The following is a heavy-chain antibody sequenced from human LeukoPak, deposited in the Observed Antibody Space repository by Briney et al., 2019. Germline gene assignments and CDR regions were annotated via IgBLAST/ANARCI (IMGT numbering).Heavy chain of an antibody. CDR1: GGSISSYY. CDR2: IYTSGST. D-gene: IGHD3-9*01. V-gene: IGHV4-4*07. J-gene: IGHJ5*02. CDR3: AREMQYYDILTGYLNWFDP. Sequence: PSETLSLTCTVSGGSISSYYGSWIRQPAGKGLEWIGRIYTSGSTNYNPSLKSRVTMSVDTSKNQFSLKLSSVTAVDTAVYYCAREMQYYDILTGYLNWFDPWGQGTLVTVSS.